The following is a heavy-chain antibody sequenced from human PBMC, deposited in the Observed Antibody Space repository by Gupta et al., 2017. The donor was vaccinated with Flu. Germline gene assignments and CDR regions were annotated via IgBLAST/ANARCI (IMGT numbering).Heavy chain of an antibody. CDR3: ARLSTTGTGRYYYYHGMDV. Sequence: VLQAPGKGLEWVANRKQDGSEKYYVDSVKGRFTISRDNAKNSLYLQRNSLTAEDTAVYYCARLSTTGTGRYYYYHGMDVWGQGNKVTVS. D-gene: IGHD1-1*01. V-gene: IGHV3-7*04. CDR2: RKQDGSEK. J-gene: IGHJ6*02.